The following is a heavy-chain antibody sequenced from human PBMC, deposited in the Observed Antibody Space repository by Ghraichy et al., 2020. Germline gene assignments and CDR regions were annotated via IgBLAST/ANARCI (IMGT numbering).Heavy chain of an antibody. J-gene: IGHJ5*02. CDR3: ARVFGGAVAGTYWFDP. CDR1: GGSFSGYY. V-gene: IGHV4-34*01. D-gene: IGHD6-19*01. CDR2: INHSGST. Sequence: SQTLSLTCAVYGGSFSGYYWSWIRQPPGKGLEWIGEINHSGSTNYNPSLKSRVTISVDTSKNQFSLKLSSVTAADTAVYYCARVFGGAVAGTYWFDPWGQGTLVTVSS.